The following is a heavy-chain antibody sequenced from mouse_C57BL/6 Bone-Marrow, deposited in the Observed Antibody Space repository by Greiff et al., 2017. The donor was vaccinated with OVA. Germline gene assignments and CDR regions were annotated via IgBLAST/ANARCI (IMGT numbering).Heavy chain of an antibody. CDR1: GFSFNTYA. CDR3: VALLRWYFDV. J-gene: IGHJ1*03. D-gene: IGHD1-1*01. Sequence: DVKLVESGGGLVQPKGSLKLSCAASGFSFNTYAMNWVRQAPGKGLEWVARIRSKSNNYATYYADSVKDRFTISRDDSESMLYLQMNNLKTEDTAMYYCVALLRWYFDVWGTGTTVTVSS. CDR2: IRSKSNNYAT. V-gene: IGHV10-1*01.